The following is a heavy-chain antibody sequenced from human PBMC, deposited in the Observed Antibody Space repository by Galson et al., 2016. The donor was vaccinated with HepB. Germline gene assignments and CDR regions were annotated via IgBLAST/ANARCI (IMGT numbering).Heavy chain of an antibody. J-gene: IGHJ4*02. V-gene: IGHV1-8*01. CDR1: GYTFTSYD. Sequence: SVKVSCKASGYTFTSYDINWVRQATGQGLEWMGWMNPNSGNTGYAQKFQGRITMTRDNSINTAYMELRSLRSEDTAVYYCVRFVGAYDYWFDYWGQGALVTVSS. D-gene: IGHD3-22*01. CDR3: VRFVGAYDYWFDY. CDR2: MNPNSGNT.